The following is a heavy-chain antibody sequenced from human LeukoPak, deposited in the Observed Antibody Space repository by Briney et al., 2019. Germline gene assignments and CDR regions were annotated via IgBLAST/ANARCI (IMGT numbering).Heavy chain of an antibody. CDR3: SRLTHSYYSDTSGYYPYYYMDV. Sequence: SETLSLTCTVSAGSISSSDYYWGWIRQSPGKALEWIGRISYSGNTYCIPSLKSRVTISVDTSKNSFYVRLSSVTDADKAVYFCSRLTHSYYSDTSGYYPYYYMDVWGEGTTVTVSS. CDR2: ISYSGNT. J-gene: IGHJ6*03. V-gene: IGHV4-39*02. D-gene: IGHD3-22*01. CDR1: AGSISSSDYY.